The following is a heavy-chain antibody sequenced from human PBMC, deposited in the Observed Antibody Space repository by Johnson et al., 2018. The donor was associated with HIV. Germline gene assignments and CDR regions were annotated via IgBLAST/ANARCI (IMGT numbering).Heavy chain of an antibody. CDR1: GFTFSSYA. V-gene: IGHV3-9*01. Sequence: VQLVESGGGLVQPGGSLRLSCAASGFTFSSYAMHWVRQAPGKGLEWVSGISWNSGSIGYADSVKGRFTISRDNAKNSLYLQMNSLRAEDTAVYYCARAERSAAGVDALDIGGQGTLVSVSS. J-gene: IGHJ3*02. CDR2: ISWNSGSI. CDR3: ARAERSAAGVDALDI. D-gene: IGHD3-3*01.